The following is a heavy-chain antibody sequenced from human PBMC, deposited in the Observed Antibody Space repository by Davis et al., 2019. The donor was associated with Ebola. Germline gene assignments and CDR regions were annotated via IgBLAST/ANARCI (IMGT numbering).Heavy chain of an antibody. CDR3: ARHGYSGRSRYYYYYGMDV. J-gene: IGHJ6*02. V-gene: IGHV4-59*08. CDR2: IYYSGST. CDR1: GGSISSYY. Sequence: SETLSLTCTVSGGSISSYYWSWIRQPPGKGLEWIGYIYYSGSTNYNPSLKSRVTISVDTSKNQFSLKLSSVTAADTAVYYCARHGYSGRSRYYYYYGMDVWGQGTTVTVSS. D-gene: IGHD5-12*01.